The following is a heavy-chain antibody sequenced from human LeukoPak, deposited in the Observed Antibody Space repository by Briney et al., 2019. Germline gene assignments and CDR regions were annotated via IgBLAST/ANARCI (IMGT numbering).Heavy chain of an antibody. J-gene: IGHJ4*02. CDR1: GYTFTNYG. Sequence: ASVKVSCKASGYTFTNYGITWVRQAPGQGPAWVGWISTYNSDKGYAQNLQGRLTLTTDTSTNTAYLDLRSLRSDDTAVYYCAIHWHAGTYQPFDFWGQGTLVTVSS. V-gene: IGHV1-18*01. CDR2: ISTYNSDK. D-gene: IGHD1-26*01. CDR3: AIHWHAGTYQPFDF.